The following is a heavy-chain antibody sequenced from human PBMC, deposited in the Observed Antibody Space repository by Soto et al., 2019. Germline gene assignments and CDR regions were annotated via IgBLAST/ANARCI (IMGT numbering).Heavy chain of an antibody. D-gene: IGHD3-3*01. V-gene: IGHV1-18*01. CDR2: ISAYNGNT. CDR3: ARKYYDFWSGYPDNDY. CDR1: GYTFTSYG. Sequence: GASVKVSCKASGYTFTSYGISWVRQAPGQGLEWMGWISAYNGNTNYAQKLQGRVTMTTDTSTSTAYMELRSLRSDDTAVYYCARKYYDFWSGYPDNDYWGQGTLVTVSS. J-gene: IGHJ4*02.